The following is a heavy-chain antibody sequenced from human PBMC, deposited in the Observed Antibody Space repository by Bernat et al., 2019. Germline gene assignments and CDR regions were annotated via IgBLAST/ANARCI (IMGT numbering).Heavy chain of an antibody. J-gene: IGHJ6*02. CDR3: ARTGVVVAADYYYGMDV. CDR1: GFTFSSYG. V-gene: IGHV3-33*01. CDR2: IWYDGSNK. D-gene: IGHD2-15*01. Sequence: QVQLVESGGGVVQPGRSLRLSYAASGFTFSSYGMHWVRQAPGKGLEWVAVIWYDGSNKYYADSVKGRFTISRDNSKNTLYLQMNSLRAEDTAVYYCARTGVVVAADYYYGMDVWGQGTTVTVSS.